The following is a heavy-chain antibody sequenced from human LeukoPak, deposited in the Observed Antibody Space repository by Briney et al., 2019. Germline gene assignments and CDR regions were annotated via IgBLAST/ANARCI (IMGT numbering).Heavy chain of an antibody. CDR1: GFTFEHHA. J-gene: IGHJ4*02. CDR2: IDWNGNNI. CDR3: ARGPYSSSSYLLDY. D-gene: IGHD6-13*01. V-gene: IGHV3-9*01. Sequence: PGGSLRLSCAASGFTFEHHAMHWVRQAPGKGLEWVSGIDWNGNNIDYAVSVKGRFTISRDNAKNSLYLQMDSLRPEDTAFFYCARGPYSSSSYLLDYWGQGTLVTVSS.